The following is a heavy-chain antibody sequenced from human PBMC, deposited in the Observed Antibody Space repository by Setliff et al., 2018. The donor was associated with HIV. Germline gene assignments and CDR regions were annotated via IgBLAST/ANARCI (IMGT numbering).Heavy chain of an antibody. CDR1: GFTFDRYW. CDR3: AKVPGIRSFDY. D-gene: IGHD5-18*01. J-gene: IGHJ4*02. CDR2: VSSDGTST. V-gene: IGHV3-74*01. Sequence: GGSLRLSCAASGFTFDRYWMHWVRQAPGKGLVWVSRVSSDGTSTYYADSVKGRFTISRDNSKNTLYPQMNSLRAEDTAVYYCAKVPGIRSFDYWGQGTLVTVSS.